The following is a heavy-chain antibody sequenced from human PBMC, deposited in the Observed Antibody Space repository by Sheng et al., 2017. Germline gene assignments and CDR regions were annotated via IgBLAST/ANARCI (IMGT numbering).Heavy chain of an antibody. CDR1: GGSFSGYY. J-gene: IGHJ6*02. D-gene: IGHD2-2*02. Sequence: QVQLQQWGAGLLKPSETLSLTCAVYGGSFSGYYLSWIRQPPREGAWSGLGKVNHSGSTNYNPSLKSRVTISVDTSKNQFSLKLSSVTAADTAVYYCARYCSSTSCYTGHYYYGMDVWGQGTT. CDR2: VNHSGST. CDR3: ARYCSSTSCYTGHYYYGMDV. V-gene: IGHV4-34*01.